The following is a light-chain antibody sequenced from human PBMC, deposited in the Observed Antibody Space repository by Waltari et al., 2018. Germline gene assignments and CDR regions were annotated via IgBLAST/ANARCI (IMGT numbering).Light chain of an antibody. CDR1: SGHSSNI. V-gene: IGLV4-69*01. CDR2: INSDGSH. Sequence: QLVLTQSPSASASLGASVKLTCTLDSGHSSNIVPWLTQQPEKGPRYLMKINSDGSHSKGDEIPDRFSGSSSGAERYLTISSVQSEDEADYYCQTGGHGTWVFGGGTKLTVL. J-gene: IGLJ3*02. CDR3: QTGGHGTWV.